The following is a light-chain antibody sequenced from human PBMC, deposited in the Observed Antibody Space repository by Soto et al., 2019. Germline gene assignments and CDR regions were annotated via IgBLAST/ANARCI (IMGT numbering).Light chain of an antibody. Sequence: DIQMTQSPSSLSASAGKRVTLTCRASQNIKSYFNWYQQKPVKAPNLLIYAASNLHSGVPSRFSGSGSGRDVTLTISSLQSEDFSVYYCQQYNSWPRGTFGQGTRLEIK. CDR3: QQYNSWPRGT. CDR2: AAS. J-gene: IGKJ5*01. CDR1: QNIKSY. V-gene: IGKV1-39*01.